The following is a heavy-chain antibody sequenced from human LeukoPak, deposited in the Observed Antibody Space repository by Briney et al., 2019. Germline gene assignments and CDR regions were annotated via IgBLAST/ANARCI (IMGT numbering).Heavy chain of an antibody. CDR1: GFTFSNYS. V-gene: IGHV3-21*01. Sequence: GGSLRLSCAASGFTFSNYSMNWVRQAPGKGLEWVSSISSSSSYIYYADSVKGRFTISRDNAKNSLYLQMNSLRAEDTAVYYCARSHSFGELLSLAYWGQGTLVTVSS. CDR3: ARSHSFGELLSLAY. J-gene: IGHJ4*02. D-gene: IGHD3-10*01. CDR2: ISSSSSYI.